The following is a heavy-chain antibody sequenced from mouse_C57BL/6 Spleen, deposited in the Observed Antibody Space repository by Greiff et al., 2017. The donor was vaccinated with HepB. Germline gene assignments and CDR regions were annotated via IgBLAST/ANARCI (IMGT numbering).Heavy chain of an antibody. CDR2: IHPNSGST. D-gene: IGHD1-1*01. Sequence: QVQLQQPGAELVKPGASVKLSCKASGYTFTSYWMHWVKQRPGQGLEWIGMIHPNSGSTNYNEKFKSKATLTVDKSSSTAYMQLSSLTSEDSAVYYCARGYYGSSYYLFYAMDYWGQGTSVTVSS. J-gene: IGHJ4*01. V-gene: IGHV1-64*01. CDR1: GYTFTSYW. CDR3: ARGYYGSSYYLFYAMDY.